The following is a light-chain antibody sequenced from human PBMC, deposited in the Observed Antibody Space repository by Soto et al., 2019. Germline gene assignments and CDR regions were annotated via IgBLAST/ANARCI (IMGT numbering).Light chain of an antibody. CDR3: QQYGSSLIT. V-gene: IGKV3-20*01. Sequence: EIVMTQSPATLSVSPGERATLSCRASQSVSSNLAWYQQKPGQGPRLLIYGASNRATGIPDRFSGSGSGTDFTLTISRLEPEDFAVYYCQQYGSSLITFGQGTRLEIK. CDR1: QSVSSN. J-gene: IGKJ5*01. CDR2: GAS.